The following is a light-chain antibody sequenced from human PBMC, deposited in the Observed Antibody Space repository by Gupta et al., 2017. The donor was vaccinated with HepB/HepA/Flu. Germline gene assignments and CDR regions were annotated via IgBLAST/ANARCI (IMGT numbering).Light chain of an antibody. Sequence: DIQMTQSPSTLSASVGDRVTITCRASQSISDWLAWYQQKPGKAPNLLIYRASTLESGVPSRFSGSGSATEFTLTISILHPDDFATYYCQKRSGSSRTFGQGTKVEIK. J-gene: IGKJ1*01. V-gene: IGKV1-5*03. CDR3: QKRSGSSRT. CDR1: QSISDW. CDR2: RAS.